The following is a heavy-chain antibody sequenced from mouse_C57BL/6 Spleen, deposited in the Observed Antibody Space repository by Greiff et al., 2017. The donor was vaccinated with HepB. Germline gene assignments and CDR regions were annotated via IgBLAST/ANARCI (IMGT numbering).Heavy chain of an antibody. CDR2: IDPSDSYT. Sequence: QVQLQQPGAELVKPGASVKLSCKASGYTFTSYWMQWVKQRPGQGLEWIGEIDPSDSYTNYNQKFKGKATLTVDTSSSTAYMPLSSLTSEDSAVYYCARAYGSSYSYFDYWGQGTTLTVSS. CDR3: ARAYGSSYSYFDY. D-gene: IGHD1-1*01. CDR1: GYTFTSYW. J-gene: IGHJ2*01. V-gene: IGHV1-50*01.